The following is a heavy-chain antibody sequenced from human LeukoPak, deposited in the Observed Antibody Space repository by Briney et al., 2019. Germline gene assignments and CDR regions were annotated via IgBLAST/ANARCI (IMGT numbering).Heavy chain of an antibody. V-gene: IGHV4-38-2*02. CDR1: GYSISSGYY. J-gene: IGHJ6*03. Sequence: SETLSLTCTVSGYSISSGYYWGWIRQPPGKGLEWIGSIYHSGSTDYNPSLKSRVTISVDTSKNQYSLKMSSVTATDTAVYYCARGMLFAYYMDVWGKGTTVTVSS. D-gene: IGHD2-8*01. CDR2: IYHSGST. CDR3: ARGMLFAYYMDV.